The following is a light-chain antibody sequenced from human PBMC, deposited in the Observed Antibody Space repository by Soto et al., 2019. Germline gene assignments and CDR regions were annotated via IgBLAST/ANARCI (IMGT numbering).Light chain of an antibody. CDR1: SADVGGYNF. CDR3: ASYAGSQNYV. CDR2: EVS. J-gene: IGLJ1*01. Sequence: QSALTQPPSASGSLGQSVTISCTGTSADVGGYNFVSWYQQHPGKAPKLMIFEVSHRPSGVPDRFSGSKSGNTASLTVSELQAEDEADYYCASYAGSQNYVFGTGTKVTVL. V-gene: IGLV2-8*01.